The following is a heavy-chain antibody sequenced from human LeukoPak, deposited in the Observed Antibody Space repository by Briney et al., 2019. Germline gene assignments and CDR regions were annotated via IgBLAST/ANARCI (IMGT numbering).Heavy chain of an antibody. CDR2: INPSGGST. D-gene: IGHD3-3*01. Sequence: ASVKVSCKASGYTFTSYYMHWVRQAPGQGLEWMGIINPSGGSTSYAQKFQGRVTMTRDMSTSTVYMELSSLRSEDTAVYYCARDAVGFLEWLFAGFSVGYMDVWGKGTTVTVSS. V-gene: IGHV1-46*01. CDR1: GYTFTSYY. CDR3: ARDAVGFLEWLFAGFSVGYMDV. J-gene: IGHJ6*03.